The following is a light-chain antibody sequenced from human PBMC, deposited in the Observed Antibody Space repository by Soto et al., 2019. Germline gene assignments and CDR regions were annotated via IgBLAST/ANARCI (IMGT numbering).Light chain of an antibody. V-gene: IGKV3-11*01. Sequence: ESVGTQSPSTLSLSPGERATLSCRASQSVSSFLAWYQQKPGQAPRLLIYDASNRATGIPARFSGSGSGTDFTLTISSLEPEDFAVYYCQHRSNSPPPFGARTNVAIK. J-gene: IGKJ3*01. CDR3: QHRSNSPPP. CDR2: DAS. CDR1: QSVSSF.